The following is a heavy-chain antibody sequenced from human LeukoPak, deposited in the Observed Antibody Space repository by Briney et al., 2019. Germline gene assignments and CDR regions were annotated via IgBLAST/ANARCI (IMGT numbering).Heavy chain of an antibody. V-gene: IGHV4-4*02. J-gene: IGHJ3*02. CDR3: ARRVGYCSSTSCYRSAFDI. Sequence: SGTLSLTCAVSGGSISSSNWWSWVRQPPGKGLEWIGEIYHSGSTNYNPSLKSRVTISVDKSKNQFSLKLSSVTAADTAVYYCARRVGYCSSTSCYRSAFDIWGQGTMVTVSS. D-gene: IGHD2-2*02. CDR2: IYHSGST. CDR1: GGSISSSNW.